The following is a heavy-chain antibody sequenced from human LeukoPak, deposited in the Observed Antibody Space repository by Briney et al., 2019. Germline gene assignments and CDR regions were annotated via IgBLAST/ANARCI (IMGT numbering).Heavy chain of an antibody. V-gene: IGHV1-8*01. CDR3: ARDASTFRRSGYYWGDYGMDV. D-gene: IGHD3-3*01. Sequence: GASVKVSCKASGYTFTSYDINWVRQATGQGLEWMGWMNPNSGNTGYAQKFQGRVTMTRNTSISTAYMELSSLRSEDTAVYYCARDASTFRRSGYYWGDYGMDVWGQGTTVTVSS. CDR1: GYTFTSYD. CDR2: MNPNSGNT. J-gene: IGHJ6*02.